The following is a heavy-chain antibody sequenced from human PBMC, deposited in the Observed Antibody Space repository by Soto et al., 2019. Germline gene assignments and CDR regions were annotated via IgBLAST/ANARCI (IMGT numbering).Heavy chain of an antibody. CDR1: GYTFTSYG. V-gene: IGHV1-18*01. CDR2: ISAYNGNT. J-gene: IGHJ6*02. CDR3: ARDRPQYRLIYYYYGMDV. D-gene: IGHD3-16*02. Sequence: ASVKVSCKASGYTFTSYGISWVRQAPGQGLEWMGWISAYNGNTNYAQKLQGRVTMTTDTSTSTAYMELRGLRSDDTAVYYCARDRPQYRLIYYYYGMDVWGQGTTVTVSS.